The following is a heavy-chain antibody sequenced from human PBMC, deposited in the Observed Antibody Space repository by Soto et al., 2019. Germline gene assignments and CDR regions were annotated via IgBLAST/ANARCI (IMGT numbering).Heavy chain of an antibody. J-gene: IGHJ6*02. D-gene: IGHD1-26*01. V-gene: IGHV3-15*01. CDR2: IKSKTDGGTT. CDR3: TTAPWELPHYYYYGMDV. Sequence: GGSLRLSCAASGFTFSNDGMSWVRQAPGKGLEWVGRIKSKTDGGTTDYAAPVKGRFTISTDDSKNTLYLQMNSLKTEDTAVYYCTTAPWELPHYYYYGMDVWGQGTTVTVSS. CDR1: GFTFSNDG.